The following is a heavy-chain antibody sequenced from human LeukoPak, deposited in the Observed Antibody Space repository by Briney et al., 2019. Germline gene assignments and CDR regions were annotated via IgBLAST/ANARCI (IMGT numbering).Heavy chain of an antibody. V-gene: IGHV3-30*02. Sequence: GGSLRLSCAASGFTFSSYGMHWVRQAPGKGLEWVAFIRYDGSNKYYADSVKGRFTISRDNSKNTLYLPMNSLRPAHTAVYYCAKDRMGTADAFDIWGQGTMVTVSS. CDR1: GFTFSSYG. D-gene: IGHD1-1*01. CDR2: IRYDGSNK. J-gene: IGHJ3*02. CDR3: AKDRMGTADAFDI.